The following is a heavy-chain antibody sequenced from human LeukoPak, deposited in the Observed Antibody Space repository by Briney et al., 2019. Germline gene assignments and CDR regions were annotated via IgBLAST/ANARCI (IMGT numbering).Heavy chain of an antibody. CDR2: IRYDGDNK. D-gene: IGHD5-18*01. J-gene: IGHJ4*02. CDR1: GFTFSNYG. CDR3: ARDLMGTAYRGAFYY. V-gene: IGHV3-30*02. Sequence: GGSLRLSCAASGFTFSNYGMHWVRQAPGKGLEWVTFIRYDGDNKYYAHSLKGRFTISRDNSKNTLYLQMNSLRAEDTAVYYCARDLMGTAYRGAFYYWGQGTLVTVSS.